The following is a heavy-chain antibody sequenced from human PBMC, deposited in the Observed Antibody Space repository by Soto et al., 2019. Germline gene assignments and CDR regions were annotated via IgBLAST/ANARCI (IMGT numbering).Heavy chain of an antibody. Sequence: GGSLRLSCAASGFTFSTNLMHWVRQGPGKGLVWVSRINSDGTTAAYADSVQGRFTISRDNAKNTLYLHMTSLRGEDTAVYYCAKDGEGVANFDYWGQGTLVTVSS. CDR3: AKDGEGVANFDY. D-gene: IGHD3-10*01. CDR2: INSDGTTA. J-gene: IGHJ4*02. CDR1: GFTFSTNL. V-gene: IGHV3-74*01.